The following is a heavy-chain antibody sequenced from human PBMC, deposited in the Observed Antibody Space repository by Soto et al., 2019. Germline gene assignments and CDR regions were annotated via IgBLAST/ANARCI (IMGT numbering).Heavy chain of an antibody. D-gene: IGHD5-18*01. V-gene: IGHV3-74*01. CDR1: GFTFSSYW. Sequence: HPGGSLRLSCAASGFTFSSYWMHWVRQAPGKGLVWVSRFSSDGSSTSYADSVKGRFTISRDNAKNTLYLQMNSLRAEDTAVYYCARDPFRSLSANTAMVTSLGGTLHWGQGTLVTVSS. CDR2: FSSDGSST. J-gene: IGHJ4*02. CDR3: ARDPFRSLSANTAMVTSLGGTLH.